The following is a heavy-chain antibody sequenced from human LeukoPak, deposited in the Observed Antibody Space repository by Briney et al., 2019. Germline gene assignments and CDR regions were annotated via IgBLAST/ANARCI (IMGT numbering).Heavy chain of an antibody. J-gene: IGHJ4*02. Sequence: PGGSLRLSSVVSGFTFSSYWMSWVRQARGKGREWVANIKQDGREKYYVDSVKGRFTMSRDNAKNSLYLQMNSLRAEDTAVYYCARVQWELRGVGSYFEYWGQGALVTVSS. V-gene: IGHV3-7*01. D-gene: IGHD1-26*01. CDR1: GFTFSSYW. CDR3: ARVQWELRGVGSYFEY. CDR2: IKQDGREK.